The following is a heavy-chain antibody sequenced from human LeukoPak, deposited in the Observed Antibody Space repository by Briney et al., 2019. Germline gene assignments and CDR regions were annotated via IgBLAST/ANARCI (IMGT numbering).Heavy chain of an antibody. CDR1: GYRFASYW. CDR3: ARQDSSGWLDP. D-gene: IGHD6-19*01. Sequence: GESLNISCKGSGYRFASYWIGWVRQMPGKGLEWMGIIYPGDSDTRYSPSFQGQVTISADKSITTAYLQWSSLKASDTAMYYCARQDSSGWLDPWGQGTLVTVSS. J-gene: IGHJ5*02. CDR2: IYPGDSDT. V-gene: IGHV5-51*01.